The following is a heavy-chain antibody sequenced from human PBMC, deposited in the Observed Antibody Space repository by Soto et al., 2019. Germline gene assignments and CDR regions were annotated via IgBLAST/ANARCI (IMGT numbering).Heavy chain of an antibody. J-gene: IGHJ5*02. V-gene: IGHV1-18*01. D-gene: IGHD2-2*01. CDR3: ARVIPGAEAWFDP. CDR1: GNTFTNFG. Sequence: GASVKVSCKASGNTFTNFGVTWVRQAPGQGLEWMGWISAYTDDPNYAQKFQGRVTMTIDTSTSTAYLDLRSLTPDDTAVYYCARVIPGAEAWFDPWGQGTLVTVSS. CDR2: ISAYTDDP.